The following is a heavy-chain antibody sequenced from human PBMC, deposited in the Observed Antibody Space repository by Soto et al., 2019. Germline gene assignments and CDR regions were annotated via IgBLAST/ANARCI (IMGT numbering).Heavy chain of an antibody. V-gene: IGHV1-69*06. CDR2: IIPIFGTA. Sequence: SVKVSCKASGGTFSSYAISWVRQAPGQGLEWMGGIIPIFGTANYAQKFQGRVTITADKSTSTAYMELSSLRSEDTAVYYCARDAPRRYCSGGSCTLPNYFDYWGQRTLVTVSS. CDR1: GGTFSSYA. CDR3: ARDAPRRYCSGGSCTLPNYFDY. D-gene: IGHD2-15*01. J-gene: IGHJ4*02.